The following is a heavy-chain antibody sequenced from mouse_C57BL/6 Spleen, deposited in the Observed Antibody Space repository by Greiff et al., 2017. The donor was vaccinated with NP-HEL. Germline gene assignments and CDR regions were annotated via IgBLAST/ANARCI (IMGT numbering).Heavy chain of an antibody. D-gene: IGHD2-5*01. CDR1: GYTFTSYD. CDR3: ARKGSNSPFAY. V-gene: IGHV1-85*01. J-gene: IGHJ3*01. CDR2: IYPRDGST. Sequence: SGPELVKPGASVKLSCKASGYTFTSYDINWVKQRPGQGLEWIGWIYPRDGSTKYNEKFKGKATLTVDTSSSTAYMELHSLTSEDSAVYFCARKGSNSPFAYWGQGTLVTVSA.